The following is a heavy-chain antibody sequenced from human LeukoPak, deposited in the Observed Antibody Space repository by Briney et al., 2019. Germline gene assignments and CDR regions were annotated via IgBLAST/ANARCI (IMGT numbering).Heavy chain of an antibody. CDR1: GFTFSSYG. CDR3: ASLTTPYFDY. V-gene: IGHV3-30*03. J-gene: IGHJ4*02. D-gene: IGHD1-14*01. Sequence: PGGSLRLSCAASGFTFSSYGMHWVRQAPGKGLEWVAVISYDGSNKYYADSVKGRFTISRDNSKNMLYLQMNSLRAEDTAVYYCASLTTPYFDYWGQGTLVTVSS. CDR2: ISYDGSNK.